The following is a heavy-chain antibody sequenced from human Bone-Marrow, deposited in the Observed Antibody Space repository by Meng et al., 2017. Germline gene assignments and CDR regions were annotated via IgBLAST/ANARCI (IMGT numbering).Heavy chain of an antibody. CDR2: IKSKGHGETT. V-gene: IGHV3-15*01. J-gene: IGHJ4*02. CDR3: STFFCSDGTGSQHF. Sequence: GESLKISCAASGFTFSSYAMHWVRQAPGKGLEWVGSIKSKGHGETTDYAAPVKGRLTISRDDSKITVHLQMGSLKAEDTAVYYCSTFFCSDGTGSQHFWGQGTLVTVSS. CDR1: GFTFSSYA. D-gene: IGHD2-15*01.